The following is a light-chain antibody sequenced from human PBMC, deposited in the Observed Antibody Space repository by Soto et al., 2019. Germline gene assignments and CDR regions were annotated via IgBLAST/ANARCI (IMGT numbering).Light chain of an antibody. CDR2: EVS. J-gene: IGLJ2*01. V-gene: IGLV2-8*01. CDR3: SSYAGSARIL. Sequence: QSALTQPPSASGSPGQSVTISCTGTSSDVGGYNYVSWYQQHPDKAPTLIIYEVSKRPSGVPDRFSASKSGNTASLTVSGLQADDEADYYCSSYAGSARILFGGGTKLTVL. CDR1: SSDVGGYNY.